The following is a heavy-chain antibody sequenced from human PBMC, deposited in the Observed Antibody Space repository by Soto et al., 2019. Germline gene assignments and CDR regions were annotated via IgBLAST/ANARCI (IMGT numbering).Heavy chain of an antibody. CDR1: GGSINSAGYY. D-gene: IGHD6-6*01. J-gene: IGHJ5*02. CDR2: IYYSGRT. Sequence: TLSLTCNVSGGSINSAGYYWSWIRQHPGKGLEWIGYIYYSGRTYYNPSLKSRVTISIDTSKTQFSLKLSSVTAADSAIYYCVRHSSNTVAARAPFDPWGQGTLVTVSS. V-gene: IGHV4-31*03. CDR3: VRHSSNTVAARAPFDP.